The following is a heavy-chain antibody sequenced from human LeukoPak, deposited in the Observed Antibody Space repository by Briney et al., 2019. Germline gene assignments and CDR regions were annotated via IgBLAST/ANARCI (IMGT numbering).Heavy chain of an antibody. Sequence: GGSLRLSCAASGFTFTNYAMHWVRQAPGKGLEWVAVISYGGINEYYAVSVKGRFTITRDSSTDMVHLQMNSLRVEDTAIYYCVRDAGDFWSGYPMDVWGKGTTVTVSS. D-gene: IGHD3-3*01. V-gene: IGHV3-30*04. CDR3: VRDAGDFWSGYPMDV. CDR2: ISYGGINE. J-gene: IGHJ6*04. CDR1: GFTFTNYA.